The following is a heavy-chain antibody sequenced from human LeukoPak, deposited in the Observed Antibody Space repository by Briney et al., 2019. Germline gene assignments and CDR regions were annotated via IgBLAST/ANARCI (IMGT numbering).Heavy chain of an antibody. CDR2: ISYDGSNK. CDR1: GFTFSSYG. V-gene: IGHV3-30*18. CDR3: AKDPVSIVVVPAAPDY. D-gene: IGHD2-2*01. Sequence: GGSLRLSCAASGFTFSSYGMHWVRQAPGKGLEWVAVISYDGSNKYYADSVKGRFTISRDNSKNTLYLQMNSLRAEDTAVYYCAKDPVSIVVVPAAPDYWGQGTLVTVSS. J-gene: IGHJ4*02.